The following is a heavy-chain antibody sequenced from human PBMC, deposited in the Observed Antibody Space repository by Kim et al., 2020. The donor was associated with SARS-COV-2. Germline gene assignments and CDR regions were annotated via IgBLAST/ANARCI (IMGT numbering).Heavy chain of an antibody. Sequence: YNPSLKSRLTISIDTSKNEFSLKLSSVTAADTAVYYCARDRDGSGYHFDYWGQGTLVTVSS. CDR3: ARDRDGSGYHFDY. J-gene: IGHJ4*02. V-gene: IGHV4-31*02. D-gene: IGHD3-10*01.